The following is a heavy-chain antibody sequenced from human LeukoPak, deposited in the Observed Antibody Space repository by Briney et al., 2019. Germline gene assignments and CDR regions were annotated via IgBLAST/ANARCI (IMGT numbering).Heavy chain of an antibody. CDR2: ISSNGDNT. CDR1: GFTFSTYV. CDR3: VRGTGY. J-gene: IGHJ4*02. Sequence: GGFLRLSCSVSGFTFSTYVMHWVRQAPGKGLEYVSAISSNGDNTYYADSVKGRFTISRDNSKNTLYLQMSSLRADDTAVYYCVRGTGYWGQGTLVTVSS. V-gene: IGHV3-64D*06.